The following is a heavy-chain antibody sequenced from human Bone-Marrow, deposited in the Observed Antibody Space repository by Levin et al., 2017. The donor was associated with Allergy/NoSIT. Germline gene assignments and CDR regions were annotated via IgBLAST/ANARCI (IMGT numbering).Heavy chain of an antibody. CDR1: GFTLSGDW. Sequence: SCAGSGFTLSGDWMTWVRQAPGKGLEWVANIKQDGSENYYVDSVKGRFTISRDNAKNSLYLQMNSLRAEDTAVYYCARGPRWRGYFDYWGQGTLVTVSS. CDR2: IKQDGSEN. V-gene: IGHV3-7*01. J-gene: IGHJ4*02. CDR3: ARGPRWRGYFDY. D-gene: IGHD2-15*01.